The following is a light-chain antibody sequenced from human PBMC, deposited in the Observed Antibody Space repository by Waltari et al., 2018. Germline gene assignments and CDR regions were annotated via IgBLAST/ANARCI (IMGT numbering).Light chain of an antibody. V-gene: IGLV1-44*01. J-gene: IGLJ3*02. CDR1: STQLGTKT. CDR2: SDD. Sequence: QSALSQPPPTSGTPGQKVIISCSGSSTQLGTKTVNLYQQVPGTAPKLLIYSDDQRPSGVPDRFSGSKSGTSASLAISWLQSEDEAEYYCAAWDDNVKGWLFGGGTKLTVL. CDR3: AAWDDNVKGWL.